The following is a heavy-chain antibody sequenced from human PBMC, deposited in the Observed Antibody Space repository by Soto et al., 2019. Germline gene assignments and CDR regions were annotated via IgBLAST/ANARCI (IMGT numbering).Heavy chain of an antibody. CDR2: IDSSGDT. V-gene: IGHV3-53*02. CDR1: GFTIISNS. Sequence: EVQLLETGGNLIQPGGSLRLSCAASGFTIISNSMSWVRQAPGRGLKWVSVIDSSGDTYYTDSVKGRFILSRDTSRNTLFLQMNNLRTEDTAVYYCARWHPNLHVFDAWGQVTLVTVSS. D-gene: IGHD5-12*01. CDR3: ARWHPNLHVFDA. J-gene: IGHJ4*02.